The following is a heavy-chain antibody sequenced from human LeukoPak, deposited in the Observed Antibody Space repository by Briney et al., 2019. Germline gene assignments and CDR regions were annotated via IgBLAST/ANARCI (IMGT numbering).Heavy chain of an antibody. J-gene: IGHJ4*02. CDR1: GDSISSANYY. D-gene: IGHD2-2*01. V-gene: IGHV4-39*07. CDR2: IYFSGST. CDR3: ARDSCSSTSCRKKFDN. Sequence: SETLSLTCTVSGDSISSANYYWGWVRQPPGKGLEWIGSIYFSGSTYYNPSLKSRVTISVETSKVQFSLKLSSVTAADSAVYYCARDSCSSTSCRKKFDNWGQGTLVTVSS.